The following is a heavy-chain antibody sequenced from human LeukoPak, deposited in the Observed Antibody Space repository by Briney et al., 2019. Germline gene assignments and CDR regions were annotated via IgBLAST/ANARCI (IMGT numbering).Heavy chain of an antibody. J-gene: IGHJ6*03. Sequence: SGRSLRLSCAASGFTFDDYAMHWVRQAPGKGLEWVSGISWNSGSIGYADSVKGRFTISRDNAKNSLYLQMNSLRAEDTAVYYCARAGITVKAFGYMDVWGKGTTVTVSS. CDR2: ISWNSGSI. CDR1: GFTFDDYA. V-gene: IGHV3-9*01. CDR3: ARAGITVKAFGYMDV. D-gene: IGHD3-16*01.